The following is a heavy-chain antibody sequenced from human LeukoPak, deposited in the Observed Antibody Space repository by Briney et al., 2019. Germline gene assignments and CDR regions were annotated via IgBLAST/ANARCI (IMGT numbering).Heavy chain of an antibody. V-gene: IGHV3-53*01. J-gene: IGHJ4*02. CDR2: IYSGGST. CDR1: GFTVSSNY. Sequence: PGGSLRLSCAASGFTVSSNYMSWVRQAPGKGLEWVSVIYSGGSTYYADSVKGRFTISRDNAKNSLYLQMNSLRAEDTAVYYCARAVLGGSYYGYFDYWGQGTLVTVSS. CDR3: ARAVLGGSYYGYFDY. D-gene: IGHD1-26*01.